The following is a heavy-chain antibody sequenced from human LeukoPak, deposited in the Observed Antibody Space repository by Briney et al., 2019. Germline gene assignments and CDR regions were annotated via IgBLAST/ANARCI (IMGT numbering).Heavy chain of an antibody. V-gene: IGHV1-58*01. Sequence: GTSVKVSCKASGFTFTSSAVQWVRQARGQRLEWIGWIVVGSGNTNYAQKFQERVTITRDMSTSTAYMELSSLRSEDTAVYYCAADGAVAGIFWGVNFDYWGQGTLVTVSS. CDR3: AADGAVAGIFWGVNFDY. D-gene: IGHD6-19*01. CDR1: GFTFTSSA. CDR2: IVVGSGNT. J-gene: IGHJ4*02.